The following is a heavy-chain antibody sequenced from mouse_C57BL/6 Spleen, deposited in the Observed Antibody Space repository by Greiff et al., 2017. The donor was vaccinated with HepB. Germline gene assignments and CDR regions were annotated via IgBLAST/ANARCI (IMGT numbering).Heavy chain of an antibody. Sequence: VKLQESGAELVRPGASVTLSCKASGYTFTDYEMHWVKQTPVHGLEWIGAIDPETGGTAYNQKFKGKAILTADKSSSTAYMELRSLTSEDSAVYYCTEGGPFAYWGQGTLVTVSA. V-gene: IGHV1-15*01. CDR2: IDPETGGT. J-gene: IGHJ3*01. CDR3: TEGGPFAY. CDR1: GYTFTDYE. D-gene: IGHD3-3*01.